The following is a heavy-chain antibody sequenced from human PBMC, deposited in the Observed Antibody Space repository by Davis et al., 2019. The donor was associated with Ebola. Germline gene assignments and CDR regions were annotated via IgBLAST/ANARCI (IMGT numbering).Heavy chain of an antibody. V-gene: IGHV3-23*01. CDR1: GFTFSNYA. CDR3: AEGGTNNFLGAN. J-gene: IGHJ4*02. CDR2: ISASGADI. Sequence: GESLKISCAASGFTFSNYAMSWVRQAPGGGLEWVSGISASGADIKYADSVRGRFPISRDDSKNTLYLQMDSLRAEDTAVFYCAEGGTNNFLGANWGQGTLVTVSS. D-gene: IGHD2-8*01.